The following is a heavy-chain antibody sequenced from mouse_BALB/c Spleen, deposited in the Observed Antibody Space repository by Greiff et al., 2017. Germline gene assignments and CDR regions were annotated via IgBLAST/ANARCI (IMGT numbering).Heavy chain of an antibody. J-gene: IGHJ3*01. CDR2: ISTYYGDA. Sequence: VQLQQSGAELVRPGVSVKISCKGSGYTFTDYAMHWVKQSHAKSLEWIGVISTYYGDASYNQKFKGKATMTVDKSSSTAYMELARLTSEDSAIYYCAREYGNYGLLAYWGQGTLVTVSA. D-gene: IGHD2-10*02. V-gene: IGHV1S137*01. CDR3: AREYGNYGLLAY. CDR1: GYTFTDYA.